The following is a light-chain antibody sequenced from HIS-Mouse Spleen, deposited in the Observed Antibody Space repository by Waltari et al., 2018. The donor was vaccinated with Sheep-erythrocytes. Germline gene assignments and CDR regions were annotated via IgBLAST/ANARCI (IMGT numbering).Light chain of an antibody. CDR1: SSDVVGYNY. V-gene: IGLV2-11*01. J-gene: IGLJ1*01. CDR3: CSYAGSYNHV. Sequence: QSPLTQPRSVSGSPGHSVTISRTGTSSDVVGYNYVPWYQQHPGKAPKLMIYDVSRRPSGVPDRFSGSKSGNTASLTISGLQAEDEADYYCCSYAGSYNHVFATGTKVTVL. CDR2: DVS.